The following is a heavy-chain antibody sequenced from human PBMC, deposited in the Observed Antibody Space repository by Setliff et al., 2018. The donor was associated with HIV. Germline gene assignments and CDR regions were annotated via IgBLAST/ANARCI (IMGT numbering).Heavy chain of an antibody. CDR2: IYTSGST. D-gene: IGHD3-22*01. J-gene: IGHJ3*02. Sequence: SETLSLTCTVSGGSISSGSYYWSWIRQPAGKGLEWIGHIYTSGSTNYSPSLKSRVTISVDTSKNQFSLKLSSVTAADTAVYYCARDSYYYDSSGYNVRDAFDIWGQGTMVTVSS. CDR3: ARDSYYYDSSGYNVRDAFDI. CDR1: GGSISSGSYY. V-gene: IGHV4-61*09.